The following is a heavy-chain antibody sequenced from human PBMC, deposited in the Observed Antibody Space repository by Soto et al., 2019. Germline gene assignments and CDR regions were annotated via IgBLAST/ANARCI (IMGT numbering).Heavy chain of an antibody. D-gene: IGHD3-16*01. CDR2: INHSGST. CDR3: ARTTAFVSGTYPPAHFDY. CDR1: GGSFSGYY. J-gene: IGHJ4*02. Sequence: QVQLQQWGAGLLKPSATLSLTCAVYGGSFSGYYWSWIRQSPGKGLEWIGEINHSGSTNYTPSLKSRVTISVDMSKNQVYLKLSSVTAADTAVYYCARTTAFVSGTYPPAHFDYWGQGTRVTVSS. V-gene: IGHV4-34*01.